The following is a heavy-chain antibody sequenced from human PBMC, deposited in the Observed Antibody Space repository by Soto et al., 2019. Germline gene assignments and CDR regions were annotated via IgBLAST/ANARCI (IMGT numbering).Heavy chain of an antibody. CDR2: IIPIFGTA. V-gene: IGHV1-69*01. J-gene: IGHJ4*02. Sequence: QVQLVQSGAEVKKPGSSVQVSCKASGGTFSSYAISWVRQAPGQGLEWMGGIIPIFGTANYAQKFQGRVTITADESTSTGYMELSRLRSEDTAVYYCARALALLGGSGRTFDYWGQGTLVTVSS. CDR1: GGTFSSYA. CDR3: ARALALLGGSGRTFDY. D-gene: IGHD3-10*01.